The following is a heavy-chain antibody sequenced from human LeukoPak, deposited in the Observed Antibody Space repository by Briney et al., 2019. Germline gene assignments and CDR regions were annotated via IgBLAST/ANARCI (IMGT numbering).Heavy chain of an antibody. CDR2: INPSGGST. Sequence: GASVKVSCKASGYTFTSYYMHWVRRAPGQGLEWMGIINPSGGSTSYAQKFQGRVTMTRDMSTSTVYMELSSLRSEDTAVYYCARTLSADYYDSSGLDYWGQGTLVTVSS. V-gene: IGHV1-46*01. CDR3: ARTLSADYYDSSGLDY. D-gene: IGHD3-22*01. CDR1: GYTFTSYY. J-gene: IGHJ4*02.